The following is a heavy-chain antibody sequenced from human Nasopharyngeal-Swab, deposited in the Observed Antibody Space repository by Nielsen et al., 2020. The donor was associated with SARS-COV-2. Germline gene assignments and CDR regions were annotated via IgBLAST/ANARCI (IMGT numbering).Heavy chain of an antibody. J-gene: IGHJ6*03. Sequence: ASVKVSCKASGYTFTSYDINWVRQATGQGLEWMGWMNPNSGNTGYAQKFQGRVTMTRNTSISTAYMELSSLRSEDTAVYYCARWFIVATIFHYYYYMDVWSKGTTVTVSS. CDR2: MNPNSGNT. CDR1: GYTFTSYD. V-gene: IGHV1-8*01. CDR3: ARWFIVATIFHYYYYMDV. D-gene: IGHD5-12*01.